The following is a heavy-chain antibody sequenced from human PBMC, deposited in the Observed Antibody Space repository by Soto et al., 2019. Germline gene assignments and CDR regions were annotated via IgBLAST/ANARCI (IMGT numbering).Heavy chain of an antibody. CDR2: INGSGDST. Sequence: EVQLLQSGGGLVQPGGSLRLSCAASGFSFSSYAMNWVRQAPGRGLEWVSAINGSGDSTYYADSVKGRFTISRDNSKNTLSLQMSGLRAGDTAVYYCAKDSSRRRLDSWGQGTLVTVSS. J-gene: IGHJ5*01. V-gene: IGHV3-23*01. CDR3: AKDSSRRRLDS. CDR1: GFSFSSYA.